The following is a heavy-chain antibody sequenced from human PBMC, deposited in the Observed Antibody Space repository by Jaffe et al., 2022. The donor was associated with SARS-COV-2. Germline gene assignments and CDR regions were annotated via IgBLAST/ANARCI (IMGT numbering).Heavy chain of an antibody. V-gene: IGHV4-31*03. Sequence: QVQLQESGPGLVKPSQTLSLTCTVSGGSISSGGYYWSWIRQHPGKGLEWIGYIYYSGSTYYNPSLKSRVTISVDTSKNQFSLKLSSVTAADTAVYYCARADYGDSDGGSYGMDVWGQGTTVTVSS. CDR2: IYYSGST. CDR3: ARADYGDSDGGSYGMDV. CDR1: GGSISSGGYY. J-gene: IGHJ6*02. D-gene: IGHD4-17*01.